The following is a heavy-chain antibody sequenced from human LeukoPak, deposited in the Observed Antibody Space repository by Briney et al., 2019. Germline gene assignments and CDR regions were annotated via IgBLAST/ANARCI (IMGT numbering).Heavy chain of an antibody. J-gene: IGHJ4*02. D-gene: IGHD1-26*01. CDR2: ISGSGGST. Sequence: GGSLRLSCAASGFTFSSYAMSWVRQAPGKGLEWVSAISGSGGSTYYADSAKGRFTISRDNSKNTLYLQMNSLRAEDTAVYYCAKVGSVRELFPDYWGQGTLVTVSS. CDR1: GFTFSSYA. CDR3: AKVGSVRELFPDY. V-gene: IGHV3-23*01.